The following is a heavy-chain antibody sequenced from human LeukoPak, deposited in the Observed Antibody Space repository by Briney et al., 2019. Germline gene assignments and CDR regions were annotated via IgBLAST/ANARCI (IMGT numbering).Heavy chain of an antibody. J-gene: IGHJ4*02. D-gene: IGHD4/OR15-4a*01. V-gene: IGHV1-46*01. CDR3: ARGKLGCSYCLDY. CDR2: IYPRDGST. CDR1: GYTFTSNY. Sequence: ASVKVSCKASGYTFTSNYIHWVRQAPGQGLEWMGMIYPRDGSTSYAQKFQGRVTVTRDTSTSTVHMELSSLRSEDTAVCYCARGKLGCSYCLDYWGQGTLVTVSS.